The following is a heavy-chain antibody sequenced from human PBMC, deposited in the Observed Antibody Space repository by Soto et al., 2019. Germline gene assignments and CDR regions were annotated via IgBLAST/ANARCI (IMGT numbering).Heavy chain of an antibody. V-gene: IGHV4-61*08. CDR3: ARSPNYYYYGFDV. Sequence: SETLSLTCTVSGGSVSSGDYFWSWLRQSPGKRLEWIAYIYYSGSTNYNPSLKSRATISVDTSKSQVSLTLTSITAADAALYYCARSPNYYYYGFDVWGQGTAVTVSS. CDR1: GGSVSSGDYF. D-gene: IGHD3-10*01. CDR2: IYYSGST. J-gene: IGHJ6*02.